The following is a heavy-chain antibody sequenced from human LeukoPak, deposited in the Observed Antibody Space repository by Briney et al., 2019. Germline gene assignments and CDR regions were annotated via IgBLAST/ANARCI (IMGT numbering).Heavy chain of an antibody. CDR3: AKADYGDSPLDP. CDR1: GFTFSSYG. D-gene: IGHD4-17*01. J-gene: IGHJ5*02. Sequence: GGSLRLSCAASGFTFSSYGMHWVRQAPGKGLEWVAVISYDGSNKYYADSVKGRFTISRDNSKNTLYLQMNSLRAEDTAVYYCAKADYGDSPLDPWGQGTLVTVSS. CDR2: ISYDGSNK. V-gene: IGHV3-30*18.